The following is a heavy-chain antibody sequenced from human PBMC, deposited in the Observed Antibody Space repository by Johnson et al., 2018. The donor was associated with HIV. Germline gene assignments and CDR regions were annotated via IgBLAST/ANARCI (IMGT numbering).Heavy chain of an antibody. D-gene: IGHD5-18*01. V-gene: IGHV3-30*02. J-gene: IGHJ3*02. CDR1: GFTFSSYG. Sequence: QMLLVESGGGLVQPGGSLRLSCAASGFTFSSYGMHWVRQAPGKGLEWVAFIRYDGSNKYYADSVKGRFTISRDNAKNSLYLQMNSLRAEDTALYYCARGLRGYSYIDSFDIWGQGTMVTVSS. CDR2: IRYDGSNK. CDR3: ARGLRGYSYIDSFDI.